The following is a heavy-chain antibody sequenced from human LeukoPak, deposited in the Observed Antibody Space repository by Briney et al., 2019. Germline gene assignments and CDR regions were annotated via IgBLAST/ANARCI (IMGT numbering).Heavy chain of an antibody. CDR3: ARHGSSYDILTGPNWFDP. D-gene: IGHD3-9*01. CDR2: IYYSGST. V-gene: IGHV4-59*08. J-gene: IGHJ5*02. Sequence: SETLSLTCTVSGGSISSYYWSWIRQPPGKGLEWIGYIYYSGSTNYNPSLKSRVTISVDTSKNQSSLKLSSVTAADTAVYYCARHGSSYDILTGPNWFDPWGQGTLVTVSS. CDR1: GGSISSYY.